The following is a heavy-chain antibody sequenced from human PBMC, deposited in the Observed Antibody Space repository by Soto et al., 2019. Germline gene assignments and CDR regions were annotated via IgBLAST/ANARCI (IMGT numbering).Heavy chain of an antibody. Sequence: SETLSLTCTVSGDSISSSNSHWGWTRQPPGKGLEYIGSVYYGGAIFYSGNIYYNPSLKSRVTISVDTSKNQFSLRLSSVTAADTGVYYCVRYDSINMKTYSPTGFHIWGRVTMVTVS. CDR3: VRYDSINMKTYSPTGFHI. V-gene: IGHV4-39*01. CDR1: GDSISSSNSH. CDR2: VYYGGAIFYSGNI. J-gene: IGHJ3*02. D-gene: IGHD3-3*02.